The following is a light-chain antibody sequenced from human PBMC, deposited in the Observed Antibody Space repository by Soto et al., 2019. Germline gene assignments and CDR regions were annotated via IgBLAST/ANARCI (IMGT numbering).Light chain of an antibody. V-gene: IGKV3-20*01. CDR1: ESVSHNY. J-gene: IGKJ3*01. Sequence: EIVLTQSPGTMSLSPGEGATLSCRASESVSHNYLAWYQQKPGQAPRLLIYGVSFRATGIPARFSGSVSGTDFSLTISRLEPEDFAVYYCQHYSYSRYFSFGPGTKVEVK. CDR2: GVS. CDR3: QHYSYSRYFS.